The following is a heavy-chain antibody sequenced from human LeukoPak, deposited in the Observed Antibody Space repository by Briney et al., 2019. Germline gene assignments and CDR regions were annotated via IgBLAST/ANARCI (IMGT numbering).Heavy chain of an antibody. D-gene: IGHD3-10*01. V-gene: IGHV3-43*01. J-gene: IGHJ6*03. CDR2: ISWDGGST. CDR1: GFTFDDYT. Sequence: GGSLRLSCAASGFTFDDYTMHWVRQAPGKGLEWVSLISWDGGSTYYADSVKGRFTISRDNSKNTLYLQMNSLRAEDTAVYYCAKLEVWTGEYGSGSYSYYYYYMDVWGKGTTVTISS. CDR3: AKLEVWTGEYGSGSYSYYYYYMDV.